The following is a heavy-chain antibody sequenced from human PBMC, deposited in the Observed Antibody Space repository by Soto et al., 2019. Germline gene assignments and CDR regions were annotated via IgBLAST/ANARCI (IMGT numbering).Heavy chain of an antibody. Sequence: SETLSLTCTVSGGSISSYYWSWIRQPPGKGLEWIGYIYYSGSTNYNPSLKSRVTISVDTSKNQFSLKLSSVTAADTAVYYCARAGGVYSYGYYYYYAMHFSGPATTLTV. J-gene: IGHJ6*02. CDR3: ARAGGVYSYGYYYYYAMHF. CDR2: IYYSGST. V-gene: IGHV4-59*01. CDR1: GGSISSYY. D-gene: IGHD5-18*01.